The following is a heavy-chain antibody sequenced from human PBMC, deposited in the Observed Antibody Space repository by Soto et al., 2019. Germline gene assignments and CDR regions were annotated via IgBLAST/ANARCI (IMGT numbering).Heavy chain of an antibody. J-gene: IGHJ6*02. CDR3: AREGFYAMDV. Sequence: GGSLRLSREVSGFTFSSYEMYWGRQAPGKGLEWVAYSSSSGETVYYAGSVQGRFTIFRDNAKNSLYLQMSSLGAEDTAVYYCAREGFYAMDVWGQGATVTVSS. D-gene: IGHD2-2*01. V-gene: IGHV3-48*03. CDR2: SSSSGETV. CDR1: GFTFSSYE.